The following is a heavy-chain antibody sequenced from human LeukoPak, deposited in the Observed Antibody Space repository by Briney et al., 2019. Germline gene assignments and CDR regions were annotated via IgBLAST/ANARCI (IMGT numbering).Heavy chain of an antibody. CDR2: IYYSGST. V-gene: IGHV4-31*11. CDR3: ARYYGSGSYYAFDI. Sequence: PSETLSLTCAVYGGSFSGYYWSWIRQHPGKGLEWIGYIYYSGSTYYNPSLKSRVTISVDTSKNQFSLKLSSVTAADTAVYYCARYYGSGSYYAFDIWGQGTMVTVSS. J-gene: IGHJ3*02. CDR1: GGSFSGYY. D-gene: IGHD3-10*01.